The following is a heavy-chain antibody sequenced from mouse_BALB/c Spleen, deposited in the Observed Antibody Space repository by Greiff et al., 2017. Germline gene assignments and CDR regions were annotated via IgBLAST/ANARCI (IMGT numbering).Heavy chain of an antibody. V-gene: IGHV14-3*02. Sequence: EVKLVESGAELVKPGASVKLSCTASGFNIKDTYMHWVKQRPEQGLEWIGRIDPANGNTKYDPKFQGKATITADTSSNTAYLQLSSLTSEDTAVYYCAREMDYWGQGTSVTVSS. CDR1: GFNIKDTY. CDR2: IDPANGNT. J-gene: IGHJ4*01. CDR3: AREMDY.